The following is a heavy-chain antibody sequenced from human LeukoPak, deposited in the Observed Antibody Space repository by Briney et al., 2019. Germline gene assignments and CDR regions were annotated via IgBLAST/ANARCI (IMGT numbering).Heavy chain of an antibody. CDR1: GGSISGSSYY. CDR3: ARDGWESGDY. Sequence: SETLSLTCTVSGGSISGSSYYWGWIRQAPGKGLEWIGSIYYSGITHYNASLKSRVTISVDMSTNQFSLRLSSVTAADTAVYYCARDGWESGDYWGQGTLVTVSS. CDR2: IYYSGIT. D-gene: IGHD1-26*01. J-gene: IGHJ4*02. V-gene: IGHV4-39*07.